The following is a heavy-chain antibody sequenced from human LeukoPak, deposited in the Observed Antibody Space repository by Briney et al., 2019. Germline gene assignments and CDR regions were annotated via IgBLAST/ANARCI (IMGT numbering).Heavy chain of an antibody. CDR2: IIPILGIA. D-gene: IGHD6-13*01. CDR3: ARSIAAAGTAGLRWYFDY. CDR1: GGTFSSYA. V-gene: IGHV1-69*04. Sequence: VASVKVSCKASGGTFSSYAISWVRQAPGQGLEWMGRIIPILGIANYAQKFQGRVTITADKSTSTAYMELRSLRSDDTAVYYCARSIAAAGTAGLRWYFDYWGQGTLVTVSS. J-gene: IGHJ4*02.